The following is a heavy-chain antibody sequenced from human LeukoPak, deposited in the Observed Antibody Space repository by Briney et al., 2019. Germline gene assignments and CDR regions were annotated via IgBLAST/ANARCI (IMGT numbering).Heavy chain of an antibody. CDR1: GFTFSSYS. D-gene: IGHD2-2*01. CDR3: ARGYRTIDY. J-gene: IGHJ4*02. V-gene: IGHV3-21*06. CDR2: IGSSSGYI. Sequence: GGSLRLSCAASGFTFSSYSMNWVRQAPGKGLEWVSSIGSSSGYIYYAGSVKGRFTISRDNDKNSLYLQMNSLRAEDTAVYYCARGYRTIDYWGQGTLVTVSS.